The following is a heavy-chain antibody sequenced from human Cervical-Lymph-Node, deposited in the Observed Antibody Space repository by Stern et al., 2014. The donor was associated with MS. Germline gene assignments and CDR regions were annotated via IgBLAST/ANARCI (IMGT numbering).Heavy chain of an antibody. CDR1: GFSFSRYA. Sequence: VQLVESGGGVVQPGRSLRLSFAASGFSFSRYAMHWVRQAPGKGLEWVALIWYDGSNPYYAASVTGRFTISRDNFKNTLYLQMNSLRAEDTAVYYCASAYSSSHYYFDYWGQGTLVTVSS. J-gene: IGHJ4*02. CDR2: IWYDGSNP. CDR3: ASAYSSSHYYFDY. D-gene: IGHD6-13*01. V-gene: IGHV3-33*01.